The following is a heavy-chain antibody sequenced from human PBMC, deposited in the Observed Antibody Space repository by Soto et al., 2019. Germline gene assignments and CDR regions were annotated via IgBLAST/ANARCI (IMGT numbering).Heavy chain of an antibody. CDR1: GESISSGDHY. CDR3: ARDAGYCSSVSCYPYNMDV. CDR2: IYYSGNT. V-gene: IGHV4-30-4*01. D-gene: IGHD2-15*01. J-gene: IGHJ6*04. Sequence: TLSLTCTVSGESISSGDHYWSWVRQSPGEGLEWIGFIYYSGNTYYNPSLKSRASMSVDTSNNQFSLKLNSVTAADTAVYYCARDAGYCSSVSCYPYNMDVWGKGXRVIVSS.